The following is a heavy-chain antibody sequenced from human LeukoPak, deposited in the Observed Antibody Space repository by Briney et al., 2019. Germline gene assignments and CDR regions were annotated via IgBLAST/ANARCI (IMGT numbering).Heavy chain of an antibody. V-gene: IGHV4-34*01. CDR1: GGSFSGYY. CDR2: INHSGST. Sequence: PSETLSLTCAVYGGSFSGYYWSWIRQPPGKGLEWIGEINHSGSTNYNPSLKSRVTISVDTSKNQFSLKLSSVTAADTAVYYCASDYYCSSTNCRAAEYFQHWGQGTLVTVSS. J-gene: IGHJ1*01. D-gene: IGHD2-2*01. CDR3: ASDYYCSSTNCRAAEYFQH.